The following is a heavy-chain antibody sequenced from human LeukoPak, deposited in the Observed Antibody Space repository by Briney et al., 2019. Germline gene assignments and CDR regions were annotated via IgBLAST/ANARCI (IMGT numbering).Heavy chain of an antibody. Sequence: SETLSLTCTVSGGSITSYYYWSWIRQPPGKGLEWIGYIYYSGSTSYNPSLKVRVTISLDTSKNQFSLKLSSVTAADTAVYYCARGQYHYDSSGYRNWFDPWGQGTLVTVSS. CDR2: IYYSGST. V-gene: IGHV4-59*01. J-gene: IGHJ5*02. CDR1: GGSITSYYY. CDR3: ARGQYHYDSSGYRNWFDP. D-gene: IGHD3-22*01.